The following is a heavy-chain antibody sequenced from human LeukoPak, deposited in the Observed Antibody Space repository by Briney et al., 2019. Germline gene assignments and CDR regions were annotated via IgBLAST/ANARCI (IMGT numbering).Heavy chain of an antibody. Sequence: TGGSLRLSCAASGYAVNTYYTSWVRQAPGKGLEWVSIIHSDGTTYYADSVKGRFTFSRDNTKNTLYLQLNSLRAEDTAMYFCARVRMGALDYCGQGPLVTVSS. D-gene: IGHD1-26*01. V-gene: IGHV3-53*01. CDR2: IHSDGTT. CDR1: GYAVNTYY. J-gene: IGHJ4*02. CDR3: ARVRMGALDY.